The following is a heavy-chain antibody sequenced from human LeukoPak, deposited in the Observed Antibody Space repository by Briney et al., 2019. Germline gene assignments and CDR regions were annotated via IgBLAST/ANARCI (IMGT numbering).Heavy chain of an antibody. CDR2: INPNSGGT. CDR3: ARVVAVTGTRVYYMDV. CDR1: GYMFTGYY. Sequence: GASVKVSRKASGYMFTGYYMHWVRQSPGQGLEWMGWINPNSGGTNYAQKFQGRVTMTRDTSISTAYMDLNRLRSDDTAVYYCARVVAVTGTRVYYMDVWGKGTTVTVSS. J-gene: IGHJ6*03. D-gene: IGHD6-19*01. V-gene: IGHV1-2*02.